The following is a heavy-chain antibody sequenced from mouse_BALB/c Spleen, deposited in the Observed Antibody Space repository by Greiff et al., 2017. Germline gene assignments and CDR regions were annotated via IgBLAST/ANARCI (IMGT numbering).Heavy chain of an antibody. D-gene: IGHD2-4*01. V-gene: IGHV5-6-4*01. J-gene: IGHJ2*01. CDR1: GFTFSSYT. CDR3: TRADYHYFDY. Sequence: EVQRVESGGGLVKPGGSLKLSCAASGFTFSSYTMSWVRQTPEKRLEWVATISSGGSYTYYPDSVKGRFTISRDNAKNTLYLQMSSLKSEDTAMYYCTRADYHYFDYWGQGTTLTVSS. CDR2: ISSGGSYT.